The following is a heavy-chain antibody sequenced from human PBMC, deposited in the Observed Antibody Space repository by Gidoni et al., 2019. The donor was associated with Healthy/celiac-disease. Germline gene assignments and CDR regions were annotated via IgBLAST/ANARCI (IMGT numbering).Heavy chain of an antibody. CDR2: MNPNSGTT. Sequence: QVQLVQSGAEVKKPGASVKVSCKASGYTFTSYDINWVRQATGQGLEWMGWMNPNSGTTGYAPKFQGRVTMTRNTSISTAYMELSSLRSEDTAVYYCAREMGFRTYTDYWGQGTLVTVSS. CDR3: AREMGFRTYTDY. D-gene: IGHD3-16*01. V-gene: IGHV1-8*01. J-gene: IGHJ4*02. CDR1: GYTFTSYD.